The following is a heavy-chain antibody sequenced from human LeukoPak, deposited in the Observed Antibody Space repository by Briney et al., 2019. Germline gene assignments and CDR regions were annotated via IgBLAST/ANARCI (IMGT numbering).Heavy chain of an antibody. J-gene: IGHJ4*02. CDR2: INHSGST. Sequence: PSETLSLTCAVYGGSFSGYYWSWIRQPPGKGLEWIGEINHSGSTNYNPSLKSRVTISVDTSKNQFSLKLSSVTAADTAVHYCARGRSAVYYWGQGTLVTVSS. D-gene: IGHD6-13*01. V-gene: IGHV4-34*01. CDR1: GGSFSGYY. CDR3: ARGRSAVYY.